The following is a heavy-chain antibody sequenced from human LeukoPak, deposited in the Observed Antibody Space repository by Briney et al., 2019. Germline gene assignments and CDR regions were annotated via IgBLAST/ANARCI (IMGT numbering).Heavy chain of an antibody. CDR1: GGSNSTYY. D-gene: IGHD6-13*01. CDR2: IYYSGAT. CDR3: ARGVYIAAAQYGF. V-gene: IGHV4-59*01. J-gene: IGHJ4*02. Sequence: SETLSLTCTVSGGSNSTYYWNWIRQPPGKGLEWIGYIYYSGATNYNPSLKSRVTISVDTSKNQFSLKLSSVTAADTAVYYCARGVYIAAAQYGFWGQGTLVTVSS.